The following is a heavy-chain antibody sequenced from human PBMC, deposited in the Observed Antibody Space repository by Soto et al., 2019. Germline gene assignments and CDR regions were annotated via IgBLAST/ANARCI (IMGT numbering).Heavy chain of an antibody. V-gene: IGHV3-74*03. J-gene: IGHJ4*02. CDR1: RFIFSIYW. Sequence: GVSLRLSCAASRFIFSIYWMNWVRQAPGKGLVWASGINLEGSNTTYADSVKGRFTISRDNAENTLYLQMNSLRAEDTAVYYCARGGYGGYDLNSWGLGTLVTVSS. D-gene: IGHD5-12*01. CDR3: ARGGYGGYDLNS. CDR2: INLEGSNT.